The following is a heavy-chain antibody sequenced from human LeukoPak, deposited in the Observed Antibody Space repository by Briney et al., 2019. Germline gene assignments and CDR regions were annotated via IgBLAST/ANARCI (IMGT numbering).Heavy chain of an antibody. V-gene: IGHV3-30*04. D-gene: IGHD1-26*01. CDR3: AKDRTVGASYWYFDL. CDR2: ISYDGSNK. J-gene: IGHJ2*01. CDR1: GFTFSSYA. Sequence: GGSLRLSCAASGFTFSSYAMHWVRQAPGKGLEWVAVISYDGSNKYYADSVKGRFTISRDSSKNTLFLHMNTLRAEDTAIYYCAKDRTVGASYWYFDLWGRGTLVTVSS.